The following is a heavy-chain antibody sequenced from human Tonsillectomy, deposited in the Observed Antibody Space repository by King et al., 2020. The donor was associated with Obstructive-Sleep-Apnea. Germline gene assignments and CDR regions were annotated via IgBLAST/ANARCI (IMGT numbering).Heavy chain of an antibody. CDR1: GFTFSSYG. CDR2: IRYDGSNK. Sequence: VQLVESGGGVVQPGRSLRLSCAASGFTFSSYGMHWVRQAPGKGLEWVGFIRYDGSNKYYADSVKGRFTISRDNSKNTLYLQMNSLRAEDTAVYYCAKDKYSSGPSWFDPWGQGTLVTVSS. CDR3: AKDKYSSGPSWFDP. J-gene: IGHJ5*02. D-gene: IGHD6-19*01. V-gene: IGHV3-30*02.